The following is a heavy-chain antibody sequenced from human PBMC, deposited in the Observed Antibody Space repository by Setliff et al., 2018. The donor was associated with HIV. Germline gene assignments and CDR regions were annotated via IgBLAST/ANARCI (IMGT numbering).Heavy chain of an antibody. V-gene: IGHV3-7*03. Sequence: LRLSCVASGLDIGDYWMTWVRQAPGKGLEWVANINPDGNERYYMASVQGRFTISRDNIQNSLLLQMNSLTADDAAVYYCARVRTSTGAQYWGQGTLVTVSS. CDR3: ARVRTSTGAQY. D-gene: IGHD1-1*01. J-gene: IGHJ4*02. CDR1: GLDIGDYW. CDR2: INPDGNER.